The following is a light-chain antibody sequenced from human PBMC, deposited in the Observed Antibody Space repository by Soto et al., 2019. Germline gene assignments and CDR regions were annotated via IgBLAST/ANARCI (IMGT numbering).Light chain of an antibody. J-gene: IGKJ3*01. Sequence: DIPMTQSPSSLSASVGDRVTITCRASQGISNYLAWYQQKPGKVPKLLIYAASTLQSGVPSRFSGSGSGTDFTLSISSLQPEDLATYYCQKYNSAPTFGPGTKVDIK. V-gene: IGKV1-27*01. CDR1: QGISNY. CDR2: AAS. CDR3: QKYNSAPT.